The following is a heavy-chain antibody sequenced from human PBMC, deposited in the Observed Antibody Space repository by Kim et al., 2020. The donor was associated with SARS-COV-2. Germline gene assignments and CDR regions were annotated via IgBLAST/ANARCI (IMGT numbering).Heavy chain of an antibody. D-gene: IGHD3-16*01. CDR2: ISYEGSKK. V-gene: IGHV3-30*18. Sequence: GGSLRLSCAASGFSFNNFGMHWVRQAPGKGLEWVAFISYEGSKKYYADSLTGRFTISRGRSKNTLYLQMHSLRLEDTAVYFCDKDRSFFMFTFRGESGGLRVGARGPRVSVS. J-gene: IGHJ6*02. CDR1: GFSFNNFG. CDR3: DKDRSFFMFTFRGESGGLRV.